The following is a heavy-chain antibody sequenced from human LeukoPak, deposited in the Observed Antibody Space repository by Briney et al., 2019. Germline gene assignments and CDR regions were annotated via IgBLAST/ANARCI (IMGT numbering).Heavy chain of an antibody. D-gene: IGHD3-22*01. Sequence: GGSLRLSCAASGFTFSSYAMSWVRQAPGKGLEWVSAISGSAGSTYYADSVKGRFTISRDNSKNTLYLQMNSLRAEDTAVYYCANFMGIVVGGPRWGQGTLVTVSS. V-gene: IGHV3-23*01. CDR1: GFTFSSYA. CDR3: ANFMGIVVGGPR. J-gene: IGHJ4*02. CDR2: ISGSAGST.